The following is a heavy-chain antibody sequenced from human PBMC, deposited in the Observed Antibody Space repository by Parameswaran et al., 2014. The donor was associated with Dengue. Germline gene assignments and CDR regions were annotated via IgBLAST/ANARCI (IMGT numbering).Heavy chain of an antibody. D-gene: IGHD5-18*01. CDR2: INHSGST. V-gene: IGHV4-34*01. J-gene: IGHJ4*02. CDR3: ARKRAGYSYGARGAPFDY. Sequence: VRQAPGKGLEWIGEINHSGSTNYNPSLKSRVTISVDTSKNQFSLKLSSVTAADTAVYYCARKRAGYSYGARGAPFDYWGQGTLVTVSS.